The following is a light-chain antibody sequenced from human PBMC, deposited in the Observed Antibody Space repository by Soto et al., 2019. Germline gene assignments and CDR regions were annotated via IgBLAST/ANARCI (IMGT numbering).Light chain of an antibody. CDR1: RSDVGAYDY. CDR2: DVK. V-gene: IGLV2-14*01. CDR3: SSYTSSSSVI. J-gene: IGLJ2*01. Sequence: QSALTQPASVSGSPGQSIAISCTGTRSDVGAYDYVYWYQQHPAKAPKLMIYDVKYRPSGVSNRFSGSKSGNTASLTISGLQAEDEADYYCSSYTSSSSVIFGGGTKLTVL.